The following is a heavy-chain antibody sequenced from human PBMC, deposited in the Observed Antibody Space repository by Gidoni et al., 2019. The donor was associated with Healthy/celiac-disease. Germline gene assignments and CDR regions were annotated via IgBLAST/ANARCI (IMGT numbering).Heavy chain of an antibody. V-gene: IGHV1-69*01. CDR3: ARDREGAYCTNGVCSDFDY. Sequence: QVQLVQSGAEVKKPGSSVKVSCKASGGTFSSYAISWVRQAPGQGLEWMGGIIPICGTANYAQKFQGRVTITADESTSTAYMELSSLRSEDTAVYYCARDREGAYCTNGVCSDFDYWGQGTLVTVSS. J-gene: IGHJ4*02. D-gene: IGHD2-8*01. CDR2: IIPICGTA. CDR1: GGTFSSYA.